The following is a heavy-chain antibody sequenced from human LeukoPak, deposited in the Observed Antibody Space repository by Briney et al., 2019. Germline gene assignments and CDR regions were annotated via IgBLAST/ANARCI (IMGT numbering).Heavy chain of an antibody. CDR3: ARPGLEMATIHAFDI. CDR2: IYYSGST. CDR1: GGSISSSSYY. V-gene: IGHV4-39*01. Sequence: EPSETLSLTCTVSGGSISSSSYYWGWIRQPPGKGLEWIGSIYYSGSTYYNPSLKSRVTISVDTSKNQFSLKLSSVTAADTAVYYCARPGLEMATIHAFDIWGQGTMATVSS. J-gene: IGHJ3*02. D-gene: IGHD5-24*01.